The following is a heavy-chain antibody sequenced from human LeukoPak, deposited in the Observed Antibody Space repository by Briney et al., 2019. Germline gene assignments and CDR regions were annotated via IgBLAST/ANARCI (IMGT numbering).Heavy chain of an antibody. CDR1: GGSFCVYY. Sequence: ETLSLICPVYGGSFCVYYGSWIRQPPGKGGGGGGYVYYSGNTNYTPSLKRRATISVDPSKNQFSLKLSSVTAADTAVYSCARGPPHYHFWSGYYRYWGQGTLVTVSS. D-gene: IGHD3-3*01. CDR3: ARGPPHYHFWSGYYRY. CDR2: VYYSGNT. V-gene: IGHV4-59*01. J-gene: IGHJ4*02.